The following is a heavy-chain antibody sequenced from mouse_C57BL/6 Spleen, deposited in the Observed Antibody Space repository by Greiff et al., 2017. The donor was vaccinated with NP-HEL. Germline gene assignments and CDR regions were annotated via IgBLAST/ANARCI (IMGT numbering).Heavy chain of an antibody. Sequence: QVQLQQPGAELVRPGTSVKLSCKASGYTFTSYWMHWVKQRPGQGLEWIGVIDPSDSYTNYNQKFKGKATLTVDTSSSTAYMQLSSLTSEDSAVYYCARSYYGSSGDYWGQGTTLTVSS. CDR1: GYTFTSYW. V-gene: IGHV1-59*01. J-gene: IGHJ2*01. D-gene: IGHD1-1*01. CDR2: IDPSDSYT. CDR3: ARSYYGSSGDY.